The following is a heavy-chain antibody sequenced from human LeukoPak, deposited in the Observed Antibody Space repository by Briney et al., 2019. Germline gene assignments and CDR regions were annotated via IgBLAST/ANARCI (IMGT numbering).Heavy chain of an antibody. D-gene: IGHD4-11*01. J-gene: IGHJ4*02. CDR1: GYSISSGYY. V-gene: IGHV4-38-2*01. Sequence: SETLSLTCAVSGYSISSGYYWGWIRQPPGKGLEWIGSIYHSGSTYYNPSLKSRVTISVDTSKNQFSLKLSSVTAADTAVYYCARLSYSNSFDYWGQGTLVTVSS. CDR3: ARLSYSNSFDY. CDR2: IYHSGST.